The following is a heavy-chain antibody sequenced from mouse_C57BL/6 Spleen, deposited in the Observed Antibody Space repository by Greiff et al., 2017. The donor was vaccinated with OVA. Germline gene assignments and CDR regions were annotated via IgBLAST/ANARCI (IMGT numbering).Heavy chain of an antibody. CDR3: ARGGLRRGAWFAY. Sequence: QVQLKESGPGLVQPSQSLSITCTVSGFSFTSYGVHWVRQSPGKGLEWLGVIWSDGSTDYNAAFISRLSISKDNSKSQVFFKMNSLQADDTATYYCARGGLRRGAWFAYWGQGTLVTVSA. CDR2: IWSDGST. CDR1: GFSFTSYG. J-gene: IGHJ3*01. D-gene: IGHD2-4*01. V-gene: IGHV2-2*01.